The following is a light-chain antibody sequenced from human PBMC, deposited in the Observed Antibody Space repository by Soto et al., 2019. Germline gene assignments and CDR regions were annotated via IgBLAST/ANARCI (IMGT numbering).Light chain of an antibody. CDR1: SSDVGRYNF. CDR3: CSYAGSSTL. V-gene: IGLV2-11*01. J-gene: IGLJ2*01. Sequence: QSVLTQPRSVSGSPGQLVTISCTGTSSDVGRYNFVSWYQQYPGKAPQLILYDVTKRPSGVPDRFSGSKSGNTASLAISGLQAEDEADYYCCSYAGSSTLFGGGTKLTVL. CDR2: DVT.